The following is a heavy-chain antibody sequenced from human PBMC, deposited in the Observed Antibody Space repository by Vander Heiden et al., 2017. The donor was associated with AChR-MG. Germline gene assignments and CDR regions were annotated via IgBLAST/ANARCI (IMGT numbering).Heavy chain of an antibody. D-gene: IGHD2-8*02. CDR3: AKADIVLELNYYYYGMDV. J-gene: IGHJ6*02. V-gene: IGHV1-69*04. CDR2: MIPILGIA. CDR1: GGTFSCHP. Sequence: QVQLVQSAAVVKKPGFSVKVSCKISGGTFSCHPISWVRQAPGEGLEWLGRMIPILGIANYAQKFQGRVTITADKSTSTAYMELSSLRSEDTAVYYCAKADIVLELNYYYYGMDVWDQGTTVTVSS.